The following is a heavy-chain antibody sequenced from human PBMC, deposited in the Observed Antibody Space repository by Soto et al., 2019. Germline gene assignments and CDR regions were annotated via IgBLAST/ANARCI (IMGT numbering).Heavy chain of an antibody. CDR2: ISGSDGKT. J-gene: IGHJ4*02. CDR3: ARWSYLDY. Sequence: QSGGSLRLSCAASGFSFGSYALSWVRQAPGKGLEWVSTISGSDGKTFYADSVKGRFSISRDTSQNTLYLQMNSLRADDTAIYYCARWSYLDYWGQGTRVTVS. D-gene: IGHD3-3*01. V-gene: IGHV3-23*01. CDR1: GFSFGSYA.